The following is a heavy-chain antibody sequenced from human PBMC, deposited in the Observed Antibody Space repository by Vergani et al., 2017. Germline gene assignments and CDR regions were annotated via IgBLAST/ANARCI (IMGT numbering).Heavy chain of an antibody. D-gene: IGHD3-10*01. V-gene: IGHV2-5*01. CDR2: IYWNDER. J-gene: IGHJ4*02. CDR3: AHKPDPVLWFGELWDYFDY. Sequence: QITLKESGPTLVKPTQTLTLTCTVSGFSLDTSGVGVAWIRQPPGKALECLGLIYWNDERRYSPSLSGRLTIIRDTSKNEVVLTMTNMDPADTATYYCAHKPDPVLWFGELWDYFDYWGQGTLVTVSS. CDR1: GFSLDTSGVG.